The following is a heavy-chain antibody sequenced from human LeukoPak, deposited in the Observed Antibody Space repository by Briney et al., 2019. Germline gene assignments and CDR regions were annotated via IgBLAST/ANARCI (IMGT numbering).Heavy chain of an antibody. V-gene: IGHV4-59*08. CDR1: GGSISSYY. CDR2: LDYSGST. J-gene: IGHJ6*03. D-gene: IGHD3-10*01. CDR3: AREAAGGYYGSGSYFRSYYYYYMDV. Sequence: SETLSLTCTVSGGSISSYYWTWIRQLPGKGLEWIGYLDYSGSTNYNPSLKSRVTISVDTSKNQFSLKLSSVTAADTAVYYCAREAAGGYYGSGSYFRSYYYYYMDVWGKGTTVTISS.